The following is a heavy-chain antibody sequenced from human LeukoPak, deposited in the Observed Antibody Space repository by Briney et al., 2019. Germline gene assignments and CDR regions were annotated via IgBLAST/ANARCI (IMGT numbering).Heavy chain of an antibody. CDR1: GYTFTSYG. CDR3: ARGGYRFGYLVRSPFDY. D-gene: IGHD5-18*01. Sequence: ASVKVSCKASGYTFTSYGISWVRQAPGQGLEWMGWITAYNGNTNYAQKLQGRVTMTTDTSTSTAYMELRSLRPDDTAVYYCARGGYRFGYLVRSPFDYWGQGTLVTVSS. J-gene: IGHJ4*02. V-gene: IGHV1-18*01. CDR2: ITAYNGNT.